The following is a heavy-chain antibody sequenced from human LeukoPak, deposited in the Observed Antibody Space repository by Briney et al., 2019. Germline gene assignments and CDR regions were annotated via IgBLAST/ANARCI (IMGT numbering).Heavy chain of an antibody. CDR2: INHSGTA. Sequence: SETLSLTCGVYGGSFSGYYWSWIRQSPGMGLDWIAEINHSGTANYNPSFKSRVTISLDMSKNQFFLKLTSVTAADTAVYYCARRGSSSGERWFDPWGQGTLVTVSS. V-gene: IGHV4-34*01. CDR3: ARRGSSSGERWFDP. J-gene: IGHJ5*02. CDR1: GGSFSGYY. D-gene: IGHD6-6*01.